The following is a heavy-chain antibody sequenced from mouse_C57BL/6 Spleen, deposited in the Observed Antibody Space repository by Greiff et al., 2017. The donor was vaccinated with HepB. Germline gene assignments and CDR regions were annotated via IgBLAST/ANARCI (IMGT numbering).Heavy chain of an antibody. V-gene: IGHV14-4*01. J-gene: IGHJ2*01. CDR3: TDGWLLRNFDY. Sequence: VQLQQSGAELVRPGASVKLSCTASGFNIKDDYMHWVKQRPEQGLEWIGWIDPENGDTEYASKFQGKATITADTSSNTAYLQLSSLTSEDTAVYYCTDGWLLRNFDYWGQGTTLTVSS. CDR1: GFNIKDDY. CDR2: IDPENGDT. D-gene: IGHD2-3*01.